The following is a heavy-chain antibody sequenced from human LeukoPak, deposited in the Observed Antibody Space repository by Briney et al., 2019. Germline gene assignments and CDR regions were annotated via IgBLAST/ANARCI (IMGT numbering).Heavy chain of an antibody. D-gene: IGHD3-10*01. CDR3: ARDLLGETGY. V-gene: IGHV3-21*01. J-gene: IGHJ4*02. CDR2: IDRSSSYI. CDR1: GFTFSTYS. Sequence: GGSLRLSCAASGFTFSTYSMNWVRQAPGKGLEWVSSIDRSSSYIYYADSVKGRFTISRDNARNSLYLQMNSLRAEDTAVYYCARDLLGETGYWGQGTLVTVSS.